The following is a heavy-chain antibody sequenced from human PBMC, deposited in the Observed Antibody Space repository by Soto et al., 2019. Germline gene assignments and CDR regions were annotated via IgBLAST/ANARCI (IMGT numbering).Heavy chain of an antibody. CDR2: IDWDDDK. D-gene: IGHD3-22*01. CDR1: GGSIRDYF. J-gene: IGHJ4*02. V-gene: IGHV2-70*01. CDR3: ARMKDSSGYPPLLDY. Sequence: TLSLTCTVSGGSIRDYFWTWIRQPPGRALEWLALIDWDDDKYYSTSLKTRLTISKDTSKNQVVLTMTNMDPVDTATYYCARMKDSSGYPPLLDYWGQGTLVTVSS.